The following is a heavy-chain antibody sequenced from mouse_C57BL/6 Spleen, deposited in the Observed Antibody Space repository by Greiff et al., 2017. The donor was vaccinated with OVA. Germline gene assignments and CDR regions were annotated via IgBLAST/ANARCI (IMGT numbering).Heavy chain of an antibody. Sequence: QVQLKQPGAELVRPGSSVKLSCKASGYTFTSYWMHWVKQRPIQGLEWIGNIDPSDSETHYNQKFKDKATLTVDKSSSTAYMQLSSLTSEDSAVYYCARKGYTGAMDYWGQGTSVTVSS. CDR3: ARKGYTGAMDY. CDR2: IDPSDSET. CDR1: GYTFTSYW. D-gene: IGHD3-1*01. V-gene: IGHV1-52*01. J-gene: IGHJ4*01.